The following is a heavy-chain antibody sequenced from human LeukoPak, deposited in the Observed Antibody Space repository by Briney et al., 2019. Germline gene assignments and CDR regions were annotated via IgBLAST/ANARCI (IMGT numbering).Heavy chain of an antibody. J-gene: IGHJ6*02. Sequence: PSETLSLTCTVSGGSISSSSYYWGWIRQPPGTGLEWIGNIYYSGSTHYNPSLKSRVPISVDTSKNQFSLKLSSVTAADTAVYYCATEGRTGYYYCMDVWGQGTTVTVS. D-gene: IGHD1-1*01. CDR3: ATEGRTGYYYCMDV. CDR1: GGSISSSSYY. V-gene: IGHV4-39*01. CDR2: IYYSGST.